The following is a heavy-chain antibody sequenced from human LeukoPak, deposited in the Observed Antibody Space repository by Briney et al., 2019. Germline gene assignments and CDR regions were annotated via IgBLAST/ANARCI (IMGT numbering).Heavy chain of an antibody. V-gene: IGHV1-46*01. CDR1: GYTFTSSH. J-gene: IGHJ6*02. D-gene: IGHD3-10*01. CDR3: ASSGDVLLWFGELGYYYGMDV. Sequence: EASVKVSCKASGYTFTSSHMHWVRQAPGQGLEWMGIINPSGGSTSYAQKFQGRVTMTRDTSTSTVYMELSSLRSEDTAVYYCASSGDVLLWFGELGYYYGMDVWGQGTTVTVSS. CDR2: INPSGGST.